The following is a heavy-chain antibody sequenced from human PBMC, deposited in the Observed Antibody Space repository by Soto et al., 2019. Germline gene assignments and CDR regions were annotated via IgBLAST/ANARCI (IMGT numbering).Heavy chain of an antibody. V-gene: IGHV4-4*02. J-gene: IGHJ6*02. CDR3: ARDRSGSSYGMDV. D-gene: IGHD6-19*01. CDR1: GGSISSSNW. Sequence: PSETLSLTCAVSGGSISSSNWWSWVRQPPGKGLEWIGEIYHSGSTNYNPSLKSRVTISVDKSKNQFSLELSSVTAADTAVYYCARDRSGSSYGMDVWGQGTTVTVSS. CDR2: IYHSGST.